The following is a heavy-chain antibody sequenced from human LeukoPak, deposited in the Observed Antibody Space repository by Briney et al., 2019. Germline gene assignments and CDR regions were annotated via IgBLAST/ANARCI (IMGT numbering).Heavy chain of an antibody. CDR2: MNSDGSTT. Sequence: PGGSLRLSCAASGFPFSTTWLHWVRRTPGEGLVWVSRMNSDGSTTNYADSVKGRFTISRDNAKSTLYLQMNNLRVEDTAVYYCATAGNYRFDNWGQGTLVTVSP. V-gene: IGHV3-74*01. CDR3: ATAGNYRFDN. CDR1: GFPFSTTW. J-gene: IGHJ4*02. D-gene: IGHD1-7*01.